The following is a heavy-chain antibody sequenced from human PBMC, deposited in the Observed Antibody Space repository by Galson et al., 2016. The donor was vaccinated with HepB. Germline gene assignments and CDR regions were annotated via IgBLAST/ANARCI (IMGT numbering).Heavy chain of an antibody. CDR3: ARASTPRGKKDFDI. J-gene: IGHJ3*02. CDR2: IGTSSNYI. D-gene: IGHD2-2*01. V-gene: IGHV3-21*01. Sequence: SLRLSCAASGFTFSSYTMNWVRQAPGKGLEWGSSIGTSSNYISYADSVKGRFTISRDNAKNSLYLQMNSLRDEDKAVYYCARASTPRGKKDFDICGQGTIVTVSS. CDR1: GFTFSSYT.